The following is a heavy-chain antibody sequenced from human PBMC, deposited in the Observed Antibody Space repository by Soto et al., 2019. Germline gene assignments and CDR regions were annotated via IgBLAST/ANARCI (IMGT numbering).Heavy chain of an antibody. J-gene: IGHJ6*02. CDR3: ARERRVVRGVINYYYYGMDV. Sequence: PGXSLRXSCXXSGFXFSSYDMHWVRQATXKGXXWVSAXXXXXXXXXXXXXXXXFTISRENAKNSLYLQMNSLRAGDTAVYYCARERRVVRGVINYYYYGMDVWGQGTTVTVSS. V-gene: IGHV3-13*01. CDR1: GFXFSSYD. D-gene: IGHD3-10*01. CDR2: XXXXXXX.